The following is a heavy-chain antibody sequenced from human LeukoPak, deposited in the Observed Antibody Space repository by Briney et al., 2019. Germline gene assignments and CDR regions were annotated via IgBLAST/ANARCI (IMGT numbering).Heavy chain of an antibody. CDR3: STGLIPATGYY. Sequence: GGPLRLSCAASEFTFNNAGMNWVPQAPGKGREGVGRIISKTDGGTADYAAPVRGRFTISRDDSKNTLYLQMNSLKTEDTAMYYCSTGLIPATGYYWGQGTLVAVSS. CDR2: IISKTDGGTA. CDR1: EFTFNNAG. D-gene: IGHD6-13*01. J-gene: IGHJ4*02. V-gene: IGHV3-15*01.